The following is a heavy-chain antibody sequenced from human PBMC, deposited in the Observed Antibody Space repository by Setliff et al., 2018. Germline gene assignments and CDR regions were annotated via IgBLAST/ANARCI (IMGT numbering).Heavy chain of an antibody. D-gene: IGHD7-27*01. CDR3: ARLFYTSGHYWGGNYYYRDV. Sequence: GGSLRLSCVASGFTSGDWAMHWVRQVPGKGLEWVAGISWNSDNLGYADSVQGRFIISRDNGRNTLYLQINSLRVEDTALYYCARLFYTSGHYWGGNYYYRDVWGKGTTVTVSS. V-gene: IGHV3-9*02. CDR1: GFTSGDWA. CDR2: ISWNSDNL. J-gene: IGHJ6*03.